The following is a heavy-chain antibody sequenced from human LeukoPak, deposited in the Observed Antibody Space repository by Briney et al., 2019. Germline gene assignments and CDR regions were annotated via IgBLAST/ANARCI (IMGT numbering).Heavy chain of an antibody. D-gene: IGHD2-15*01. Sequence: PGGSLRLSCAVSGITLSNYGMGWVRQAPGKGLEWVAGIGDSGGRTNYADSVKGRFTISRDDPSNTLYLQMNSLRAEDTAVYLCAKRGVVIRVILVGFHKAAYYFDSWGQGALVTVSS. V-gene: IGHV3-23*01. J-gene: IGHJ4*02. CDR1: GITLSNYG. CDR3: AKRGVVIRVILVGFHKAAYYFDS. CDR2: IGDSGGRT.